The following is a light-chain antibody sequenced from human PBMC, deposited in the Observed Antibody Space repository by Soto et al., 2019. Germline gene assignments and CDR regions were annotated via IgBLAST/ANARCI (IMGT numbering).Light chain of an antibody. V-gene: IGKV1-5*03. CDR1: QTINSW. CDR3: QQLNSYPLT. Sequence: DIQMTQSPSTLSASVGDRVTITCLASQTINSWLAWYQQKPGKAPKVLIYKASTLESGVPPRFSGSGSGTDFTLTISSLQPEDFATYYCQQLNSYPLTFGGGTKVDIK. CDR2: KAS. J-gene: IGKJ4*01.